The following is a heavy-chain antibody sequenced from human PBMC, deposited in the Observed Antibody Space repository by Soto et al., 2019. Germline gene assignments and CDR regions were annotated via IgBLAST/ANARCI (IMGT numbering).Heavy chain of an antibody. Sequence: PSETLSLTCAVYGGSFSGYYWSWIRQPPGKGLEWIGEINHSGSTNYNPSLKSRVTISVDTSKNQFSLKLSSVTAADTAVYYCARQIPVVVPAAYYFDYWGQGTLVTVSS. V-gene: IGHV4-34*01. CDR1: GGSFSGYY. CDR2: INHSGST. J-gene: IGHJ4*02. D-gene: IGHD2-2*01. CDR3: ARQIPVVVPAAYYFDY.